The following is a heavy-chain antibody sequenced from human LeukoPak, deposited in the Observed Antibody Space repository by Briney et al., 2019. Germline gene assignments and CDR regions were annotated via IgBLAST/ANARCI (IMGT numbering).Heavy chain of an antibody. Sequence: GESLKISCKGSGYSFTSYWIGWVRQMPGKGLEWMGIIYPGDSDTRYSPSFQGQVTISADKSISTAYLQWSSLKASDTAMYYCARLPWYYYDSSGYYPHFDYWGQGTLVTVSS. CDR2: IYPGDSDT. D-gene: IGHD3-22*01. V-gene: IGHV5-51*01. J-gene: IGHJ4*02. CDR1: GYSFTSYW. CDR3: ARLPWYYYDSSGYYPHFDY.